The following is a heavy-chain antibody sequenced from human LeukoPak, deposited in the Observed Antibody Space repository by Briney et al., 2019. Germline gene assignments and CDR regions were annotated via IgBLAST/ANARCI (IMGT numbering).Heavy chain of an antibody. Sequence: SETLSLTCTVSGGSISSYYWSWIRQPPGKGLGWIGYIYYSGSTNYNPSLKSRVTISVDTSKNQFSLKLSSVTAADTAVYYCARGVGYDSSGYYVPDNAFDIWGQGTMVTVSS. CDR2: IYYSGST. CDR3: ARGVGYDSSGYYVPDNAFDI. CDR1: GGSISSYY. J-gene: IGHJ3*02. D-gene: IGHD3-22*01. V-gene: IGHV4-59*01.